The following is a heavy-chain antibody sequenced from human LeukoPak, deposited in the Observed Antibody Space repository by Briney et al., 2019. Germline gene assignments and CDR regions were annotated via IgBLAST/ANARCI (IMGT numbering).Heavy chain of an antibody. V-gene: IGHV3-23*01. J-gene: IGHJ4*02. D-gene: IGHD4-17*01. CDR1: GFTFSSYA. Sequence: PGASLRLSCAASGFTFSSYAMSWVRQAPGKGLEWVSAISGSGGSTYYADSVKGRFTISRDNSKNTLYLQMNSRRAEDTAVYYWAKDMEVLGNGDYVVYFDYWGQETLVTVSS. CDR2: ISGSGGST. CDR3: AKDMEVLGNGDYVVYFDY.